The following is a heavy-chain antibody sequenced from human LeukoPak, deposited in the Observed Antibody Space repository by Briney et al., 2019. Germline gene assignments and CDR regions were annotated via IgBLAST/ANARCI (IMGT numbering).Heavy chain of an antibody. CDR3: AKHQNKGFDY. J-gene: IGHJ4*02. CDR2: ISGSGGST. Sequence: GGSLRLSCAASGFTFASCAMSWVRQAPGKGLEWVSIISGSGGSTYYVDSVKGRFTISRDNSKNTLYLQMNSLRAEDTAVYYCAKHQNKGFDYWGQGTLVTVSS. CDR1: GFTFASCA. V-gene: IGHV3-23*01.